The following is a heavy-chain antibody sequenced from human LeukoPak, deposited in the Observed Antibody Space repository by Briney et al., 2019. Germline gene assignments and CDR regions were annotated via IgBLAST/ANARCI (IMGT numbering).Heavy chain of an antibody. V-gene: IGHV7-4-1*02. D-gene: IGHD6-13*01. CDR3: ARDSSQGDRFNWFDP. CDR1: GYTFTSYA. J-gene: IGHJ5*02. CDR2: INTNTGNP. Sequence: VASVKVSCKASGYTFTSYAMNWVRQAPGQGLEWMGWINTNTGNPTYAQGFTGRFVFSLDTSVSTAYLQISSLKAEDTAVYYCARDSSQGDRFNWFDPWGQGTLVTVSS.